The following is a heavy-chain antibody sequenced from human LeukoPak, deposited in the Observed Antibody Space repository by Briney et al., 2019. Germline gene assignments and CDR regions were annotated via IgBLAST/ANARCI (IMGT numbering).Heavy chain of an antibody. CDR3: AREEEPSAPLLDY. CDR2: ISYDGSNK. Sequence: GGSLRLSCAASGFTFSSYGMHWVRQAPGKGLEWVAVISYDGSNKYYADSVKGRFTISRDNSKNTLYLQMNSLRAEDTAVYYCAREEEPSAPLLDYWGQGTLVTVSS. CDR1: GFTFSSYG. J-gene: IGHJ4*02. V-gene: IGHV3-30*03. D-gene: IGHD1-14*01.